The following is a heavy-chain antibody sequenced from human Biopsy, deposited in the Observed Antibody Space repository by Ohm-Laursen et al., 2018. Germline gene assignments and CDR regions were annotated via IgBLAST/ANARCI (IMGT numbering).Heavy chain of an antibody. J-gene: IGHJ2*01. CDR3: ARFPLGAYDDSGFYRAVEHWYFDL. CDR1: GGTFTNHA. CDR2: SIPLFNTA. V-gene: IGHV1-69*06. D-gene: IGHD3-22*01. Sequence: GSSVKVSCKASGGTFTNHAVGWVRQAPGQGLEWVGSSIPLFNTANYADKFQGRVTLTADKSTTTAYMELSSLRSEDTAIYYCARFPLGAYDDSGFYRAVEHWYFDLWGRGTLVTVSS.